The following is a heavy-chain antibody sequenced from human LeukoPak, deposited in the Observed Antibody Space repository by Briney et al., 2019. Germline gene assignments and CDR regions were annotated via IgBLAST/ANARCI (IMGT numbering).Heavy chain of an antibody. CDR3: ARSGATDAFDI. D-gene: IGHD1-26*01. Sequence: PGGPLRLSCAASGFTFSSYDMHWVRQATGKGLEWVSAIGTAGGTYYPGSVKGRFTISRENAKNSLYLQMNSLRAGDTAVYYCARSGATDAFDIWGQGTMVTVSS. CDR1: GFTFSSYD. CDR2: IGTAGGT. V-gene: IGHV3-13*01. J-gene: IGHJ3*02.